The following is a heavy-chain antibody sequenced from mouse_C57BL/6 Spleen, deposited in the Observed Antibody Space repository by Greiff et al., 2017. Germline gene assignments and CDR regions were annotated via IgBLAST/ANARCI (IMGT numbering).Heavy chain of an antibody. D-gene: IGHD2-4*01. V-gene: IGHV5-4*03. CDR2: ISDGGSYT. J-gene: IGHJ3*01. CDR3: ARRNYDYVFAY. Sequence: EVKLVESGGGLVKPGGSLKLSCAASGFTFSSYAMSWVRQTPEKRLEWVATISDGGSYTYYPDNVKGRFTISRDNAKNNLYLQMSHLKSEDTAMYYCARRNYDYVFAYWGQGTLVTVSA. CDR1: GFTFSSYA.